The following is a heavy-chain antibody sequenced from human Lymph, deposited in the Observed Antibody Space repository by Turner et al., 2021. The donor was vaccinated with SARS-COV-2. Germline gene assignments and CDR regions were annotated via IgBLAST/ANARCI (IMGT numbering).Heavy chain of an antibody. V-gene: IGHV1-69*10. CDR1: GGTFSSHA. J-gene: IGHJ4*02. CDR3: ASAGGGRYFYFDY. D-gene: IGHD1-26*01. CDR2: FIPTLGIA. Sequence: QVQLVQSGAEVKKPGSSVKVSCKASGGTFSSHAISWVRQAPGQGLEWRGGFIPTLGIANYPQKFQGRVTITADKSTTTAYMERSNLGSEDTAVYYWASAGGGRYFYFDYWGQGTLVTVSS.